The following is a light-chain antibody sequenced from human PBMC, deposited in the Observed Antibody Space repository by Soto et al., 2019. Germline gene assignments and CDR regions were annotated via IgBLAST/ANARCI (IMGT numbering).Light chain of an antibody. CDR2: AAS. Sequence: DIQLTQSPSFLSASVGDRVTITCRASQGLSSDLAWYQQKPGKAPKLLIYAASTLQSGVPSRFSGSGSGTEFTRTISSLQPEDFATYHCQQLNSYPITFGQGTRLEMK. CDR1: QGLSSD. J-gene: IGKJ5*01. V-gene: IGKV1-9*01. CDR3: QQLNSYPIT.